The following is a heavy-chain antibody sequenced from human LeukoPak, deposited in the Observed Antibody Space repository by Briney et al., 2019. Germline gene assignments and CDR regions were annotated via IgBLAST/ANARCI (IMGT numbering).Heavy chain of an antibody. Sequence: GGSLRLSCAVSGFTFDDYAMHWVRQVPGKGLEWVSGINWNSDSIGYADSVKGRFTTSRDNAKNSLYLQMNSLRAEDTAVYYCARGGYSYGSGYWGQGTLVTVSS. J-gene: IGHJ4*02. CDR1: GFTFDDYA. V-gene: IGHV3-9*01. CDR2: INWNSDSI. D-gene: IGHD5-18*01. CDR3: ARGGYSYGSGY.